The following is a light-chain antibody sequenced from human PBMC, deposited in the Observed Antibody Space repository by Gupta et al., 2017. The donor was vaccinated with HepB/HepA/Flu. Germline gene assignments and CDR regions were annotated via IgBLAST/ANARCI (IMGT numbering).Light chain of an antibody. V-gene: IGKV1-9*01. CDR2: SAS. J-gene: IGKJ4*01. CDR3: QQLSSYPLT. CDR1: QGIDSY. Sequence: DIQLTQSPSVLSASVGDRVTITCRASQGIDSYLVWYQQKPGKAPKVLIFSASTLQSGVTSRFSGSGSGTEFILTISSLQPEDSATYYCQQLSSYPLTFGGGTKVKI.